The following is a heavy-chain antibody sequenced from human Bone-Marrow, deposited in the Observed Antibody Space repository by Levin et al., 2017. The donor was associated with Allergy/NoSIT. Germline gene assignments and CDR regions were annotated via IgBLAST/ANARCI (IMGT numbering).Heavy chain of an antibody. CDR3: ARDLLVGATSPYYYYYYGMDV. CDR2: ISSSSSYI. D-gene: IGHD1-26*01. CDR1: GFTFSSYS. J-gene: IGHJ6*02. Sequence: SCAASGFTFSSYSMNWVRQAPGKGLEWVSSISSSSSYIYYADSVKGRFTISRDNAKNSLYLQMNSLRAEDTAVYYCARDLLVGATSPYYYYYYGMDVWGQGTTVTVSS. V-gene: IGHV3-21*01.